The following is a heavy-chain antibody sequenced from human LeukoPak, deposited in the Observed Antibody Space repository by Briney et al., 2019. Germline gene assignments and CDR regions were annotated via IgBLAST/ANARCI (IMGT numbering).Heavy chain of an antibody. CDR1: GGSFSGYY. Sequence: SSETLSLTCAVYGGSFSGYYWGWIRQPPGKGLEWIGSIYYSGSTYYNPSLKSRVTISVDTSKNQFSLKLSSVTAADTAVYYCARDLRGGGFWSGYPFDYWGQGTLVTVSS. J-gene: IGHJ4*02. CDR2: IYYSGST. D-gene: IGHD3-3*01. V-gene: IGHV4-34*01. CDR3: ARDLRGGGFWSGYPFDY.